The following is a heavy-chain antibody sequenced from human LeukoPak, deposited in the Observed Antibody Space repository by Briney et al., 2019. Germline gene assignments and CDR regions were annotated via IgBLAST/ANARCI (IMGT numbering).Heavy chain of an antibody. D-gene: IGHD3-22*01. J-gene: IGHJ4*02. CDR2: IYSGGST. V-gene: IGHV3-53*01. CDR3: ARDLSNSSGYYHYFDY. CDR1: GLTFRSYW. Sequence: PGGSLRLSCTFSGLTFRSYWMNWVRQAPGKGLEWVSVIYSGGSTYYADSVKGRFTISRDNSKNTLYLQMNSLRAEDTAVYYCARDLSNSSGYYHYFDYWGQGTLVTVSS.